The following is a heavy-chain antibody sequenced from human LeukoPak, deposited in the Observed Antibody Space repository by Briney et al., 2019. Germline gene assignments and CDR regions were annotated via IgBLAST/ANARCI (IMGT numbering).Heavy chain of an antibody. CDR1: GFTVSSNY. J-gene: IGHJ4*02. CDR3: ARVPLHIDY. V-gene: IGHV3-53*01. Sequence: GGSLRLSCAASGFTVSSNYMSWVRQAPGKGLEWVSVIYSGGSTYYADSVKGRITISRDNSKNTLYLQMNSRRAEDTAVYNCARVPLHIDYWGQGTLVTVSS. D-gene: IGHD3-10*01. CDR2: IYSGGST.